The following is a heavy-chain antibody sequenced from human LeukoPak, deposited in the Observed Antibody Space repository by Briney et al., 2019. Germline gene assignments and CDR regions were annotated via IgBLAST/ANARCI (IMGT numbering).Heavy chain of an antibody. CDR3: AKQFSSVGYDFWSGSPNYFMDV. D-gene: IGHD3-3*01. Sequence: SETLSLTCTVSGDSISSRSFYWGWVRQPPGKGLEWIASIYYTGTTYYNPPLTSRVTIFVDTSKSQFSLKVDSVTASDTAVYYCAKQFSSVGYDFWSGSPNYFMDVWGKGMTVTVSS. V-gene: IGHV4-39*01. CDR2: IYYTGTT. CDR1: GDSISSRSFY. J-gene: IGHJ6*03.